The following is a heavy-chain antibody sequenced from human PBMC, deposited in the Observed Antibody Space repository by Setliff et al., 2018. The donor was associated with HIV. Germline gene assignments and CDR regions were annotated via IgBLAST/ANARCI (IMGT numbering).Heavy chain of an antibody. CDR3: ARWEAAQKAFDI. CDR2: GHYSGNT. J-gene: IGHJ3*02. CDR1: GVSITSYY. Sequence: PSETLSLTCTVSGVSITSYYWNWIRQPPGKGLEWIGYGHYSGNTKQNPSLRSRVTISVDTSKNQLSLTLYSVSAADMAVYYCARWEAAQKAFDIWGHGTMVTVSS. V-gene: IGHV4-59*08. D-gene: IGHD1-26*01.